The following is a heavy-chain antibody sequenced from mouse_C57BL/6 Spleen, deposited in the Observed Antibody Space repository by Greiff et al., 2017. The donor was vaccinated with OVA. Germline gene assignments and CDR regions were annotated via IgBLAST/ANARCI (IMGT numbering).Heavy chain of an antibody. CDR3: ARSGHYGSSYGYAMDY. CDR1: GYTFTSYW. CDR2: IHPNSGST. Sequence: QVQLQQPGAELVKPGASVKLSCKASGYTFTSYWMHWVKQRPGQGLEWIGMIHPNSGSTNYNEKFKSKATLTVDKSSSTAYMQLSSLTSEDSAVYYCARSGHYGSSYGYAMDYWGQGTSVTVSS. V-gene: IGHV1-64*01. D-gene: IGHD1-1*01. J-gene: IGHJ4*01.